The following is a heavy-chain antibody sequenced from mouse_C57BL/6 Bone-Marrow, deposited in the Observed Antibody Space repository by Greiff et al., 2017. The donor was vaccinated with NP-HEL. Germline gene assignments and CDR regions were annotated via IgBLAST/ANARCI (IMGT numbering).Heavy chain of an antibody. CDR3: ARWNYYSSSPSWYWYV. V-gene: IGHV1-81*01. CDR2: ISPRSGNT. J-gene: IGHJ1*03. D-gene: IGHD1-1*01. Sequence: QVQLQQSGAELARPGASVKLSCKASGYTFTSYGITWVKQRTGQGLEWIGEISPRSGNTYYHEKFKGRATLTADKSSSTAYMDLRSLTSEDSAVYFCARWNYYSSSPSWYWYVGGTGTTVTVSA. CDR1: GYTFTSYG.